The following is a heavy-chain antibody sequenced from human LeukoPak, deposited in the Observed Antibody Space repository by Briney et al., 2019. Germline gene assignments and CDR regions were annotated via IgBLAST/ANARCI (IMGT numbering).Heavy chain of an antibody. J-gene: IGHJ4*02. CDR3: ARGYYYDCSGYFVY. Sequence: PSQTLSLTCTVSGGSFTSDNYYWSWIRQPAGKGLEWIGRIYASGNTNYNPYLKSRVTISVDTSKNQFSLKLTPVTAPDTALYYCARGYYYDCSGYFVYWGQGTLVTVSS. CDR2: IYASGNT. D-gene: IGHD3-22*01. V-gene: IGHV4-61*02. CDR1: GGSFTSDNYY.